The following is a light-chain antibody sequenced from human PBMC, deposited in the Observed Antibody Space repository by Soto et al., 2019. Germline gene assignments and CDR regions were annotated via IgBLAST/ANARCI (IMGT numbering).Light chain of an antibody. CDR1: QGISSY. CDR3: QQYYSYPGFT. Sequence: AIRMTQSPSSLSASTGDRVTITCRASQGISSYLAWYQQKPGKAPKLLIYAASTLQSGVPSRFSGSGSGTDFTLTISCLQSEDCATYYCQQYYSYPGFTFGPGTKVDIK. CDR2: AAS. J-gene: IGKJ3*01. V-gene: IGKV1-8*01.